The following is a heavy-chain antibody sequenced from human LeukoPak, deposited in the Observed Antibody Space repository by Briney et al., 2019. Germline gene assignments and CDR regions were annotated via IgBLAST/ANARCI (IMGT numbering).Heavy chain of an antibody. D-gene: IGHD4-17*01. CDR1: GFTFSNAW. V-gene: IGHV3-69-1*01. CDR3: ARVYYGDYEGDY. CDR2: ISSSSYI. Sequence: GGSLRLSCAASGFTFSNAWMSWVRQAPGKGLEWVSSISSSSYIYYADSVKGRFTISRDNAKNSLYLQMNSLRAEDTAVYYCARVYYGDYEGDYWGQGTLVTVSS. J-gene: IGHJ4*02.